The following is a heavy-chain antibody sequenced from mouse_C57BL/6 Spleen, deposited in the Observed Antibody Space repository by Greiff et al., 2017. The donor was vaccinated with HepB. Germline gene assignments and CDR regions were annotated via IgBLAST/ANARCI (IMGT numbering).Heavy chain of an antibody. Sequence: EVQLVESGGGLVKPGGSLKLSCAASGFTFSDYGMHWVRQAPEKGLEWVAYISSGSSTIYYADTVKGRFTISRDNAKTTLFLHMTSLRSEDTAMYYCGRKTTVWYCDVWGKGTTVTVSS. CDR1: GFTFSDYG. J-gene: IGHJ1*03. CDR2: ISSGSSTI. V-gene: IGHV5-17*01. CDR3: GRKTTVWYCDV. D-gene: IGHD1-1*01.